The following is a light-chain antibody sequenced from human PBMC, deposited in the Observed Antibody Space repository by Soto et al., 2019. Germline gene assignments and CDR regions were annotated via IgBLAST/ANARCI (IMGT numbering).Light chain of an antibody. CDR2: AAS. Sequence: IQLTQAPCSLSASVRSRVSSTWRASQGISSWLAWYQQKPEKAPKCLIYAASSLQSGDPSRFSITGSPPDFTITITSQQPEVFATYYCQHQKTSQRAFGKGTRLEIK. CDR3: QHQKTSQRA. V-gene: IGKV1D-16*01. CDR1: QGISSW. J-gene: IGKJ5*01.